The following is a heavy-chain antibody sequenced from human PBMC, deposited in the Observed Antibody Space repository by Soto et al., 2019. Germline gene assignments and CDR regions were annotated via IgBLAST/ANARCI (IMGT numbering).Heavy chain of an antibody. V-gene: IGHV4-34*01. CDR1: GGSFSGYY. CDR2: INHSGST. CDR3: ARGARWPIISKGVYYYYYGMDV. Sequence: PSETLSLTCAVYGGSFSGYYWSWIRQPPGKGLEWIGEINHSGSTNYNPSLKSRVTISVDTSKNQFSLKLSSVTAADTAVYYCARGARWPIISKGVYYYYYGMDVWGQGTLVTVSS. J-gene: IGHJ6*02. D-gene: IGHD4-17*01.